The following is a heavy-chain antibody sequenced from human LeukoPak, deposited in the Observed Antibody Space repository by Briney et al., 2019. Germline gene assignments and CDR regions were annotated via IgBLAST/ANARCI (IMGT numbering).Heavy chain of an antibody. CDR2: ISSSSSYI. CDR3: AREEWIHRGGFDY. CDR1: GFTFSSYR. J-gene: IGHJ4*02. V-gene: IGHV3-21*01. D-gene: IGHD5-18*01. Sequence: GGSLRLSCAASGFTFSSYRMNWVRQAPGKGLEWVSCISSSSSYIYYAESVKGRFTISRDNARNSLYLQMNSLRAEDTGFYYCAREEWIHRGGFDYWGQGTLVTVSS.